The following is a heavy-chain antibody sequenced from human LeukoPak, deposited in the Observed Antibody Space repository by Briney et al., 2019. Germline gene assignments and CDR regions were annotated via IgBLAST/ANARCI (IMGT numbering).Heavy chain of an antibody. CDR3: AKERAGAFDI. J-gene: IGHJ3*02. V-gene: IGHV3-9*01. Sequence: GRSLRLSCAASGFTFDDYAMHWIRQAPGKGLEWVSGISWNSGSIGYADSVKGRLTISRDNAKNSLYLQMNSLRAEDTALYYCAKERAGAFDIWGQGTMVTVSS. CDR2: ISWNSGSI. CDR1: GFTFDDYA.